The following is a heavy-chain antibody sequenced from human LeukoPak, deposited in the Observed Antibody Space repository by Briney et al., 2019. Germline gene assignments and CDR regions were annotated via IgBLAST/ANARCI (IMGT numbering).Heavy chain of an antibody. J-gene: IGHJ5*02. CDR3: ARDSRYNWNDGWFDP. CDR1: GGTFSSYA. D-gene: IGHD1-1*01. V-gene: IGHV1-69*01. CDR2: IIPIFGTA. Sequence: SVKVSCKASGGTFSSYAISWVRQAPGQGLEWMVGIIPIFGTANYAQKFQGRVTITADESTSTAYMELSSLRSEDTAVYYCARDSRYNWNDGWFDPWGQGTLVTVSS.